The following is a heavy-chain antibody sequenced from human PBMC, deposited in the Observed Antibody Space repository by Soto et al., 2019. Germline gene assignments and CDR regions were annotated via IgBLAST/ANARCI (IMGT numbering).Heavy chain of an antibody. CDR1: GFTFSDYY. CDR3: ARDQSARYCSGGSCPLNWFDP. CDR2: ISSSGSTI. V-gene: IGHV3-11*01. Sequence: QVQLVESGGGLIKPGGSLRLSCAASGFTFSDYYMSWIRQAPGKGLEWVSYISSSGSTIYYADSVKGRFTISRDNAKNSLYLQMNSLRAEDTAVYYCARDQSARYCSGGSCPLNWFDPWGQGTLVTVSS. J-gene: IGHJ5*02. D-gene: IGHD2-15*01.